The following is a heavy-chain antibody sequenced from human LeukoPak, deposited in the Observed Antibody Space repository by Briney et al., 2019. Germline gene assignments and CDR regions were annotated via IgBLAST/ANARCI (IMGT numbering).Heavy chain of an antibody. CDR3: ASSYSGNYYVFDY. D-gene: IGHD1-26*01. V-gene: IGHV4-4*07. J-gene: IGHJ4*02. CDR2: IHTNGIT. CDR1: GGSISSYY. Sequence: PSATLSLTCTLAGGSISSYYWSSIRQHAGKGLEWIGRIHTNGITNFKPSLKSQAPTPLDTSNNQFSLKLSSVTAADTAVYYCASSYSGNYYVFDYWGQGTLVTVSS.